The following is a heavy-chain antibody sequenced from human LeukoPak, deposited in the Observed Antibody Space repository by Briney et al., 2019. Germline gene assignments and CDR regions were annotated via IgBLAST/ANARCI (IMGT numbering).Heavy chain of an antibody. V-gene: IGHV1-2*06. J-gene: IGHJ4*02. CDR3: ARYYYDSSVYFDY. CDR2: INPNSGGT. Sequence: ASVKVSCKASGYTFTGYYMHWVRQAPGQGLEWMGRINPNSGGTNYAQKFQGRVTMTRDTSISTAYMELSRLRSDDTAVCYCARYYYDSSVYFDYWGQGTLVTVSS. D-gene: IGHD3-22*01. CDR1: GYTFTGYY.